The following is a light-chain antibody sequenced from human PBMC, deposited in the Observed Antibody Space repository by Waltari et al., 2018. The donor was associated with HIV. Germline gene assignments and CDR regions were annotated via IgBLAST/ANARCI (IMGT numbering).Light chain of an antibody. J-gene: IGKJ2*01. CDR3: QQYYGAMYT. CDR1: QSLLYRSNNENF. V-gene: IGKV4-1*01. Sequence: DIVMTQSPDSLAVSLGERATINCKSSQSLLYRSNNENFLAWYQQKPGQPPKLLIYWASTRDSGVPDRFSGSGSGTDFSLTISSLQAEDVAVYYCQQYYGAMYTFGRGTKLEI. CDR2: WAS.